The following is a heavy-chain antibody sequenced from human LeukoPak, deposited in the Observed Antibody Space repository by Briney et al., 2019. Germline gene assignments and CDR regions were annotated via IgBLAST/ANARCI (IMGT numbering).Heavy chain of an antibody. Sequence: PSETLSLTCTVSGGSVSSGTYYWSWIRQPPGKGLEWIGYIYYSGSTNYNPSLKSRVTISVDTSKNQFSLKLSSVTAADTAGYYCARDRVRGNSNPFFDYWGQGTLVTVSS. CDR3: ARDRVRGNSNPFFDY. CDR1: GGSVSSGTYY. J-gene: IGHJ4*02. CDR2: IYYSGST. D-gene: IGHD4-11*01. V-gene: IGHV4-61*01.